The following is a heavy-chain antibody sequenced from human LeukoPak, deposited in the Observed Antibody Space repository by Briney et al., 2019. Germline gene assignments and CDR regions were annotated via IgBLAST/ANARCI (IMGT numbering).Heavy chain of an antibody. CDR3: AKDYGDYAYYFHY. CDR2: ISGSGYST. V-gene: IGHV3-23*01. Sequence: PGGSLRLSCAASGFTFSNYAMNWVRQAPGKGLEWVSVISGSGYSTYYADSVKGRFTISRDNSKNTLYLQTNSLRAEDTAVYYCAKDYGDYAYYFHYWGQGTLVTDTS. CDR1: GFTFSNYA. J-gene: IGHJ4*02. D-gene: IGHD4-17*01.